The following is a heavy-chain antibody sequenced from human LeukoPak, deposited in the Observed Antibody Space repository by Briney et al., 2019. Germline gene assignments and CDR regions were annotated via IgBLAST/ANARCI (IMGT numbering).Heavy chain of an antibody. D-gene: IGHD1-26*01. CDR3: ARQQWEQQGRDYYFNGLDV. CDR1: GGSISNYF. J-gene: IGHJ6*02. V-gene: IGHV4-59*01. Sequence: SETLSLTCTVSGGSISNYFWSWIRQPPGKGLEWIGYISYTGSTNYNPSLMSRVTISVDTSKNQFFLKLTSVTAADTAVYYCARQQWEQQGRDYYFNGLDVWGPGTTVIVSS. CDR2: ISYTGST.